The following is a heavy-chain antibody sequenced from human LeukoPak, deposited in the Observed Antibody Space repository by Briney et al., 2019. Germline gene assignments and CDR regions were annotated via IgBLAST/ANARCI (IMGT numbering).Heavy chain of an antibody. CDR3: ARCGVVVTAFDI. Sequence: SETLSLTCAVYGGSFSGYYWSWIRQPPGKGLEWIGEINHSGSTNYNPSLKSRVTISVDTSKNQFSLKLSSVTAADTAVYYCARCGVVVTAFDIWGQGTMVTVSS. CDR2: INHSGST. D-gene: IGHD3-22*01. CDR1: GGSFSGYY. J-gene: IGHJ3*02. V-gene: IGHV4-34*01.